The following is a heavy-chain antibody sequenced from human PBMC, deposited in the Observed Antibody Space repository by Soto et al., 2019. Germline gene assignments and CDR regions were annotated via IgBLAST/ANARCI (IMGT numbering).Heavy chain of an antibody. CDR2: LSGRDSAT. D-gene: IGHD3-10*01. Sequence: SLRLSCAASGFTFSSYAMNWVRQAPGKGLEWVSTLSGRDSATFYADSVKGRFTISRDNSKSTLYLQMDSLRAEDTAVYYCAKHWSYGNHYFHYWGQGTLVTVSS. CDR3: AKHWSYGNHYFHY. J-gene: IGHJ4*02. V-gene: IGHV3-23*01. CDR1: GFTFSSYA.